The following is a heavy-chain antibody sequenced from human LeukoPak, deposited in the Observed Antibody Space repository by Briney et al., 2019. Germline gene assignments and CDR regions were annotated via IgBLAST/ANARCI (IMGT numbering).Heavy chain of an antibody. J-gene: IGHJ6*03. D-gene: IGHD3-9*01. V-gene: IGHV4-34*01. CDR3: AREAGIPYYDILTGYPTRGYYYYMDV. CDR2: INHSGST. Sequence: SETLSLTCAVYGGSFSGYYWSWIRQPPGKGLEWIGEINHSGSTNYNPSLKSRVTTSVDTSKNQFSLKLSSVTAADTAVYYCAREAGIPYYDILTGYPTRGYYYYMDVWGKGTTVTVSS. CDR1: GGSFSGYY.